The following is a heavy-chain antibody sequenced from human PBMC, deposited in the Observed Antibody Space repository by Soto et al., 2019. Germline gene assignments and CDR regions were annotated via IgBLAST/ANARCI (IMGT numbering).Heavy chain of an antibody. Sequence: QVQLQESGPGLVKPSQTLSLTCTVSGGSISSGDYYWSWIRRPPGKGLEWIGYIYYRGSTYYNPSLKSRVTISVDTSKNQFSLKLSSATAADTAVYYCARVRGVTYFDYWGQGTLVTVSS. CDR2: IYYRGST. J-gene: IGHJ4*02. V-gene: IGHV4-30-4*01. CDR1: GGSISSGDYY. CDR3: ARVRGVTYFDY. D-gene: IGHD3-10*01.